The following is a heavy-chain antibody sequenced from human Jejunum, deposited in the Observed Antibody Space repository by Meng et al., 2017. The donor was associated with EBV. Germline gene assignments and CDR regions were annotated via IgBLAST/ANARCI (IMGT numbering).Heavy chain of an antibody. CDR1: GYTFTYRY. CDR3: ASTSGSARQDYYFDY. J-gene: IGHJ4*02. Sequence: QKQRVQSGAEVKKTGSSVKVSCKASGYTFTYRYLHWVRQAPGQALEWMGWITPFNGNTNYAQKFQDRVTITRDRSMSTAYMELSSLRSEDTAMYYCASTSGSARQDYYFDYWGQGTLVTVSS. V-gene: IGHV1-45*02. D-gene: IGHD3-10*01. CDR2: ITPFNGNT.